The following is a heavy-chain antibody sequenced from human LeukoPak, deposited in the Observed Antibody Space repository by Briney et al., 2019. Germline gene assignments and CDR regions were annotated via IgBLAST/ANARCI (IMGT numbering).Heavy chain of an antibody. CDR3: ARDRVWYDSSGAITRGDY. V-gene: IGHV3-48*01. CDR1: GFTFSSYS. Sequence: GGSLRLSCAASGFTFSSYSMNWVRQAPGKGLEWVSYISSSSRTIYYEDSVKGRSTILIDNANTSLCLQMNSLRAEDTAVYYCARDRVWYDSSGAITRGDYWGQGTLVTVSS. J-gene: IGHJ4*02. CDR2: ISSSSRTI. D-gene: IGHD3-22*01.